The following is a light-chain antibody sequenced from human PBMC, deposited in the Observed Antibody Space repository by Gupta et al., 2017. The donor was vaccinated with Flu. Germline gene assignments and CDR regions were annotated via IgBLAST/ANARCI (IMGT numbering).Light chain of an antibody. CDR1: SSNIGSNY. V-gene: IGLV1-47*01. CDR2: MNN. J-gene: IGLJ3*02. CDR3: EDWDANLSSCV. Sequence: QSVLTQPPSASGTPGQRVTISCSGSSSNIGSNYVYWYQQHPETAPKLLIYMNNQRPSGVPDRSSGSKAGTSASPATSGLRAEEEADDYCEDWDANLSSCVFGGGTKLTVL.